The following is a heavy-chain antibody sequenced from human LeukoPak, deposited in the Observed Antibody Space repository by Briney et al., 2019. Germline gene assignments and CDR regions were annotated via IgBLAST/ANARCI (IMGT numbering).Heavy chain of an antibody. D-gene: IGHD3-10*01. CDR2: IYYSGST. Sequence: SETLSLTCTVSGGSISSYYWSWIRQPPGKGLEWIGYIYYSGSTNYNPSLKSRVTISVDRPKNQFFLNVTSLTAADTAVYYCARSRQASGLFSSWGQGTLVVVSS. CDR1: GGSISSYY. J-gene: IGHJ5*02. CDR3: ARSRQASGLFSS. V-gene: IGHV4-59*12.